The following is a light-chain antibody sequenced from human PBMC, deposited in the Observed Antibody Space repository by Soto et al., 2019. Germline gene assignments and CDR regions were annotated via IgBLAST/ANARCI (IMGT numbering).Light chain of an antibody. CDR1: QSLLYSNRYNY. CDR3: MQALQTPKT. J-gene: IGKJ1*01. CDR2: LGS. Sequence: DIVRTQSPRSLPVTPGEPASISCRSSQSLLYSNRYNYLDWYLQKPGQSPQLLIYLGSNRASGVPDRFSGSGSGTDFTLKISRVEAEDVGVYYCMQALQTPKTFGQGTKVEIK. V-gene: IGKV2-28*01.